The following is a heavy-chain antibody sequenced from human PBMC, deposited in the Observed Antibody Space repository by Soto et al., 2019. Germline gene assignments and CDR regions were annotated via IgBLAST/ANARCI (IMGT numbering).Heavy chain of an antibody. CDR1: GFSFSVSS. D-gene: IGHD6-13*01. V-gene: IGHV3-73*01. CDR2: IRSKASNYVT. CDR3: AIEAAGFGH. J-gene: IGHJ4*02. Sequence: EVQLVESGGGLVQPGGSMRLSCAASGFSFSVSSMHWVRQASGKGLEWLGRIRSKASNYVTTYSESVRGRFIISRDDSQDTMFLQMNSLRTEDTAMYYCAIEAAGFGHWGQGTLVTVSS.